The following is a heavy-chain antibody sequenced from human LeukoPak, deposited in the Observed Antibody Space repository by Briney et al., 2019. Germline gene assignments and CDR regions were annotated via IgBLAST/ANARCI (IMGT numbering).Heavy chain of an antibody. D-gene: IGHD3-22*01. Sequence: SETLSLTCTVSGGSISSYYWSWIRQPPGKGLEWIGYIFYSGSTNYNPSLKSRVTISVDTSKNQFSLNLSSVTAADTAVYYCARGNSYYDSSDYFPWESFQHWGQGTLVTVSS. V-gene: IGHV4-59*01. CDR2: IFYSGST. CDR1: GGSISSYY. CDR3: ARGNSYYDSSDYFPWESFQH. J-gene: IGHJ1*01.